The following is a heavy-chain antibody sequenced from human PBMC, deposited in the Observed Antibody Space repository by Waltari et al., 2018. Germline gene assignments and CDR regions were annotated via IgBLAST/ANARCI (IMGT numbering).Heavy chain of an antibody. J-gene: IGHJ4*02. CDR2: INHSGST. Sequence: QVQLQQWGAGLLKPSETLSLTCAVYGGSFSGYYWSWIRQPPGKGLEWLGEINHSGSTNYTPALKSRVTISVDTSKNQFSLKLSSVTAADTAVYYCARGHGREAAAVGFDYWGQGTLVTVSS. CDR3: ARGHGREAAAVGFDY. D-gene: IGHD6-13*01. V-gene: IGHV4-34*01. CDR1: GGSFSGYY.